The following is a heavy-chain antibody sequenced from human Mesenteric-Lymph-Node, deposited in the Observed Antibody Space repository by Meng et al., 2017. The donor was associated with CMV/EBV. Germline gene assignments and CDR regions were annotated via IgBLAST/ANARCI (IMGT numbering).Heavy chain of an antibody. CDR2: IYHSGST. D-gene: IGHD4-11*01. J-gene: IGHJ2*01. CDR3: ASGGGVYSNYNWYFDL. V-gene: IGHV4-4*02. Sequence: SETLSLTCAVSGGSISSSNWWSWVRQPPGKGLEWIGEIYHSGSTNYNPSLKSRVTISVDKSKNQFSLKLSSVTAADTAVYYCASGGGVYSNYNWYFDLWGRGTLVTVSS. CDR1: GGSISSSNW.